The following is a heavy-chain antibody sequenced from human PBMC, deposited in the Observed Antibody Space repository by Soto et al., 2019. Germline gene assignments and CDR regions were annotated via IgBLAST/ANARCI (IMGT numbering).Heavy chain of an antibody. CDR3: AKDTGPN. CDR2: ISWNSNTI. Sequence: EVQLVESGGGLVQPGRSLRLSCAASGFTFDNYAMHWVRQAPGKGLEWVSGISWNSNTIAYADSVKGRFTISRDNAKNSLYLQMNSLRAEDTAFYYCAKDTGPNWGQGTLVTGSS. J-gene: IGHJ4*02. V-gene: IGHV3-9*01. CDR1: GFTFDNYA.